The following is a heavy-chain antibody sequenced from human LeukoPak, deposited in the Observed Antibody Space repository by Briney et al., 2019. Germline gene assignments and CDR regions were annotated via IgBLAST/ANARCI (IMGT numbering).Heavy chain of an antibody. Sequence: GGSLRLSCAASGLTFSTYWMHWVRQAPGKGLVWLSCINNDGSSATYADSVKGRFTISRDNAKNTLYLQMNSLRAEDTAVYYCVRAPVRLGYYSDKNSASWGQGTLVTVSS. CDR2: INNDGSSA. V-gene: IGHV3-74*01. J-gene: IGHJ4*02. CDR3: VRAPVRLGYYSDKNSAS. CDR1: GLTFSTYW. D-gene: IGHD2-15*01.